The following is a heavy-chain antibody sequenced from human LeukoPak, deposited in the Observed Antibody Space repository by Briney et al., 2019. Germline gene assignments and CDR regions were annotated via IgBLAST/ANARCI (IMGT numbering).Heavy chain of an antibody. D-gene: IGHD1-26*01. J-gene: IGHJ4*02. CDR2: TGNKANSYTT. CDR3: ARVSGTYFPFFDY. CDR1: GYLYRDCY. V-gene: IGHV3-72*01. Sequence: PGGSLRLFCAASGYLYRDCYMDWVSQAPGKGLEWVGRTGNKANSYTTEYAASVKGRFSISRDDSKNSLYLQMKSLKTGDTVVYYCARVSGTYFPFFDYRGQGTLVTVSS.